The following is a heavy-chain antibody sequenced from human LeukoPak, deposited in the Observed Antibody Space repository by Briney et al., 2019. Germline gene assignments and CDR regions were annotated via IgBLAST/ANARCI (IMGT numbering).Heavy chain of an antibody. Sequence: PSETLSLTCTVSGGSISSYYWSWIRQPPGKGLEWIGEINHSGSTNYNPSLKSRVTISVDTSKKQFSLKLSSVTAADTAVYYCARGYSSGWYQYDYWGQGTLVTVSS. V-gene: IGHV4-34*01. CDR2: INHSGST. J-gene: IGHJ4*02. CDR3: ARGYSSGWYQYDY. D-gene: IGHD6-19*01. CDR1: GGSISSYY.